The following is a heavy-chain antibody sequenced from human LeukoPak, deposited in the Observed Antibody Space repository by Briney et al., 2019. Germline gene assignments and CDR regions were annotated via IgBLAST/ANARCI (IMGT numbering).Heavy chain of an antibody. J-gene: IGHJ5*02. Sequence: PSETLSLTCTVSGGSINSSNYYWGWIRQLPGKGLEWIGEINHSGSTNYNPSLKSRVTISVDTSKNQFSLKLSSVTAADTAVYYCASLYSGSYGWFDPWGQGTLVTVSS. CDR3: ASLYSGSYGWFDP. D-gene: IGHD1-26*01. CDR1: GGSINSSNYY. V-gene: IGHV4-39*07. CDR2: INHSGST.